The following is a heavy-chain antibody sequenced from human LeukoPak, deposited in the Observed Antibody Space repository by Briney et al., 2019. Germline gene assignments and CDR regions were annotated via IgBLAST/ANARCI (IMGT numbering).Heavy chain of an antibody. D-gene: IGHD2-2*01. CDR2: INHSGST. J-gene: IGHJ6*04. CDR3: ARGCVGTSCLVGDV. CDR1: GGSLSGYY. Sequence: SETLSLTCAVYGGSLSGYYWSWIRQPPGKWLEWIGEINHSGSTNYNPSLKSRVTISVDTSKNQFSLKLSSVTAADTAMYYCARGCVGTSCLVGDVWGKETRVTVSS. V-gene: IGHV4-34*01.